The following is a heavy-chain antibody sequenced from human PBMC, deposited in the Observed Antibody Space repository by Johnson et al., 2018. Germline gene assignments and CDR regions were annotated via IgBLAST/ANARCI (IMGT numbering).Heavy chain of an antibody. V-gene: IGHV3-43D*03. CDR1: GFTFDDYA. J-gene: IGHJ3*02. CDR2: ISWDGGST. Sequence: VQLVESGGVVVQPGGSXRLSCAASGFTFDDYAMHWVRQAPGKGLEWVSLISWDGGSTYYADSVKGRFTISRDNSKNSLYLQMNSLRAEDTALYYCAKDIGRRGAFDIWGQGTMVTVSS. D-gene: IGHD1-26*01. CDR3: AKDIGRRGAFDI.